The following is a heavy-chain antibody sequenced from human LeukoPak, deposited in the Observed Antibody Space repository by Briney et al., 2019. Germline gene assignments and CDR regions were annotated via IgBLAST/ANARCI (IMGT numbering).Heavy chain of an antibody. CDR3: ARTDCSGGSCYSGEPGETSDY. CDR1: GGTFSSYA. CDR2: IIPIFGTA. D-gene: IGHD2-15*01. Sequence: GASVTVSCKASGGTFSSYAISWVRQAPGQGLEWMGGIIPIFGTANYAQKFQGRVTITADESTSTAYMELSSLRSEDTAVYYCARTDCSGGSCYSGEPGETSDYWGQGTLVTVAS. J-gene: IGHJ4*02. V-gene: IGHV1-69*13.